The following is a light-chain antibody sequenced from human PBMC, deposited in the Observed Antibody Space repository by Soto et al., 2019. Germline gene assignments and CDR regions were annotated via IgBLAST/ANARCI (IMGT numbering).Light chain of an antibody. J-gene: IGKJ1*01. Sequence: DIVMTQSPATLSVSPGERDTLSCRASQSVSSNLAWYQQKPGQAPRLLIYGASTRATGIPARFSGSGSGTEFTLTISSLQSEDFAVYYCQQYNNWVWTFGQGTKVEIK. CDR2: GAS. V-gene: IGKV3-15*01. CDR1: QSVSSN. CDR3: QQYNNWVWT.